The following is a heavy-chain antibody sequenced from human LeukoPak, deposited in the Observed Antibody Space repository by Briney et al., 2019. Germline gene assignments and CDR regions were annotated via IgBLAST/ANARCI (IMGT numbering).Heavy chain of an antibody. J-gene: IGHJ4*02. CDR3: ARDLGNWNTERVFDY. D-gene: IGHD1/OR15-1a*01. CDR1: GFTVSSNY. CDR2: IYSGGST. Sequence: PGGSLRLSCAASGFTVSSNYMSWVRQAPGKGLEWVSVIYSGGSTYYADSVKGRFTISRDNSKNTLYLQMNSLRAEDTAVYYCARDLGNWNTERVFDYWGQGTLVTVSS. V-gene: IGHV3-66*01.